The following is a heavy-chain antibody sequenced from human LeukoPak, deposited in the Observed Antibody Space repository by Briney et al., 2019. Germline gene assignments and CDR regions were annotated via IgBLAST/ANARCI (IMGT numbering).Heavy chain of an antibody. V-gene: IGHV1-69*04. Sequence: ASVKVSCKASGGTFSSYTISWVRQAPGQGLEWMGRIIPILGIANYAQKFQGRVTITADKSTSTAYMELSSLRSEDTAVYYCAREVVGANDAPFGYWGQGTLVTVSS. CDR1: GGTFSSYT. J-gene: IGHJ4*02. CDR3: AREVVGANDAPFGY. D-gene: IGHD1-26*01. CDR2: IIPILGIA.